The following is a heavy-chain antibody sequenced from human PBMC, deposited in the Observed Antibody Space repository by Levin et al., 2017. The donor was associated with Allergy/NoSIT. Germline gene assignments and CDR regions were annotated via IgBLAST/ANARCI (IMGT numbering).Heavy chain of an antibody. Sequence: SQTLSLTCTVSGGSISSSSYYWGWIRQPPGKGLEWIGSIYYSGSTYYNPSLKSRVTISVDTSKNQFSLKLSSVTAADTAVYYCARSAEIVGATYWGQGTLVTVSS. V-gene: IGHV4-39*01. CDR2: IYYSGST. J-gene: IGHJ4*02. D-gene: IGHD1-26*01. CDR3: ARSAEIVGATY. CDR1: GGSISSSSYY.